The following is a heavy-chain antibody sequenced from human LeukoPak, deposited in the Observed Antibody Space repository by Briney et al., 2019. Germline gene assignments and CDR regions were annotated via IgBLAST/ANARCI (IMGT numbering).Heavy chain of an antibody. CDR3: ARVRFSYGGKGPYFDY. V-gene: IGHV4-39*07. J-gene: IGHJ4*02. CDR1: GGSISSSSYY. D-gene: IGHD4-23*01. Sequence: SETLSLTCTVSGGSISSSSYYWGWIRQPPGKGLEWIGSIYYSGSTYYNPSLKSRVTISVDTSKNQFSLKLSSVTAADTAVYYCARVRFSYGGKGPYFDYWGQGTLVTVSS. CDR2: IYYSGST.